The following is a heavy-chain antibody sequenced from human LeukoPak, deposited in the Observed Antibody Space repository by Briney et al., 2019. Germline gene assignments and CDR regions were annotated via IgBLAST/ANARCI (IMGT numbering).Heavy chain of an antibody. CDR1: GFTVSSNS. V-gene: IGHV3-21*01. CDR3: ARVGLAPYYYYYYYMDV. CDR2: ISSSSSYI. Sequence: GGSLRLSSTVSGFTVSSNSWSWVRQAPGKGLEWVSSISSSSSYIYYADSVKGRFTISRDNAKNSLYLQMNSLRAEDTAVYYCARVGLAPYYYYYYYMDVWGKGTTVTVSS. J-gene: IGHJ6*03.